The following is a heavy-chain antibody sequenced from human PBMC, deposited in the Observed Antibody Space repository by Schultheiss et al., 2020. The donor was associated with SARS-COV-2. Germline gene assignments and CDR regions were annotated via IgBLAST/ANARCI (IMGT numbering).Heavy chain of an antibody. V-gene: IGHV4-34*01. CDR2: INHSGST. CDR3: ASRPYCSSTSCRTLYYYYYYMDV. CDR1: GGSFSGYY. Sequence: SQTLSLTCDVYGGSFSGYYWSWIRQPPGKGLEWIGEINHSGSTNYNPSLKSRVTISVDTSKNQFSLKLSSVTAADTAVYYCASRPYCSSTSCRTLYYYYYYMDVWGKGTTVTVSS. D-gene: IGHD2-2*01. J-gene: IGHJ6*03.